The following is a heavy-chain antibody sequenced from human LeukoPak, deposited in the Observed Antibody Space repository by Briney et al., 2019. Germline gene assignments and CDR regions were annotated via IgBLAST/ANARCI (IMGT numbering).Heavy chain of an antibody. Sequence: SETLSLTCTVSGGSISSSSYYWGWIRQPPGKGLEWIVSIYYSGSTYYNPSLKSRVTISVDTSKNQFSLKLSSVTAADTAVYYCARGPPAKPGTGYYYGMDVWGQGTTVTVSS. V-gene: IGHV4-39*01. D-gene: IGHD2-2*01. J-gene: IGHJ6*02. CDR2: IYYSGST. CDR1: GGSISSSSYY. CDR3: ARGPPAKPGTGYYYGMDV.